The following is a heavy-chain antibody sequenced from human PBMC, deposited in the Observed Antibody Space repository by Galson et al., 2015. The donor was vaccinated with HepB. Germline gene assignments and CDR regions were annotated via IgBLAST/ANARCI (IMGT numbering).Heavy chain of an antibody. J-gene: IGHJ4*02. V-gene: IGHV3-30*04. CDR2: ISYDRSNK. D-gene: IGHD5-24*01. CDR1: GFTFSSYA. Sequence: SLRLSCAASGFTFSSYAMHWVRQAPGKGLEWVAVISYDRSNKYYADSVKGRFTISRDNSKNTLYLQMNSLRAEDTAVYYCASSLEMATIGAYWGQGTLVTVSS. CDR3: ASSLEMATIGAY.